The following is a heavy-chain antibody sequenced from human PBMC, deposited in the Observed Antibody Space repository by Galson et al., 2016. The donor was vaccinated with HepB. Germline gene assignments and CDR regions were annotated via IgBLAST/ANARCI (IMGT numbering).Heavy chain of an antibody. V-gene: IGHV3-7*04. Sequence: SLRLSCAASGFTFSSNWMSWVRQAPGKGLEWVANIKQDGTEKYYVDSLKGRFTISRDNAKNTVYLQMNSLRAEDTAVYFCARDSGYCSYSNCKGDTFDLWGQGTMVTVSS. J-gene: IGHJ3*01. CDR2: IKQDGTEK. CDR1: GFTFSSNW. D-gene: IGHD2-15*01. CDR3: ARDSGYCSYSNCKGDTFDL.